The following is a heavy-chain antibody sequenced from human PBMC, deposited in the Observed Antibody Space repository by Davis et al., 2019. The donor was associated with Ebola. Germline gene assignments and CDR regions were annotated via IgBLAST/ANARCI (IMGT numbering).Heavy chain of an antibody. CDR1: GFTFSSYG. J-gene: IGHJ4*02. CDR2: VRSHGSDD. D-gene: IGHD2-2*01. CDR3: AKAPEPAAADYFDY. Sequence: GESLKIPCAASGFTFSSYGMHWVRQAPGRGLEWVAFVRSHGSDDHYADSVKGRFTISRDNSKNTLYLQMNRLRIEDTAVYYCAKAPEPAAADYFDYWGQGTLVSVSS. V-gene: IGHV3-30*02.